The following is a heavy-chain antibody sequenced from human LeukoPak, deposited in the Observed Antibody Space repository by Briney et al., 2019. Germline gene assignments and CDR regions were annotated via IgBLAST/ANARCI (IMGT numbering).Heavy chain of an antibody. CDR1: GGSISSYY. CDR3: ARDRYYYDSSGYYRFDY. V-gene: IGHV4-4*07. J-gene: IGHJ4*02. D-gene: IGHD3-22*01. CDR2: IHTSGST. Sequence: SETLSLTCTVSGGSISSYYWSWIRQPAGKGLEWIGRIHTSGSTNYNPSLKSRVTMSVDTSKNQFSLKLTSVTAADTAVYYCARDRYYYDSSGYYRFDYWSQGTLVTVSS.